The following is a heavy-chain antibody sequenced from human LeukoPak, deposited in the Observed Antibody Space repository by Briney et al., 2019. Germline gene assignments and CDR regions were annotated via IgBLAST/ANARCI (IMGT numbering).Heavy chain of an antibody. V-gene: IGHV3-21*01. Sequence: GSLRLSCEASGFTFTSYYMNWVRQAPGRGLEWVSSIGSSSTHIYYADSVKGRFTISRDNAKNSLYLQMNRLRAEDTSVYYCARGVSYRVVVTATDFDYWGQGTLVTVSS. CDR2: IGSSSTHI. D-gene: IGHD2-21*02. J-gene: IGHJ4*02. CDR1: GFTFTSYY. CDR3: ARGVSYRVVVTATDFDY.